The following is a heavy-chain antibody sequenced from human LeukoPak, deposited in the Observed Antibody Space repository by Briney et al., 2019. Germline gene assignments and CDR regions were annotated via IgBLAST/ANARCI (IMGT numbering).Heavy chain of an antibody. CDR1: GFSFSEYV. CDR2: IDSTSRNI. V-gene: IGHV3-48*02. Sequence: GGSLRLSCAASGFSFSEYVMNWVRQAPGKGLQWISYIDSTSRNIYYGDSVKGRFTVSRDNAKNSLHLQLNSLRDEDTALYYCAREDDAWGPNTFNVWGQGAMVTVSS. J-gene: IGHJ3*01. D-gene: IGHD7-27*01. CDR3: AREDDAWGPNTFNV.